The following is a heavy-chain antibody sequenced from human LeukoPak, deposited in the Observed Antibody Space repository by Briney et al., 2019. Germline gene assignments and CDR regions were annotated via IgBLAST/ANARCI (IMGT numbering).Heavy chain of an antibody. D-gene: IGHD6-6*01. Sequence: GGSLRLSCAASGFTFSSYAVSWVRQAPGKGLEWVSAISGSGGSTYYADSVKGRFTISRDNSKNTLYLQMNSLRAEDTAVYYCAKPVGSSPFFNRYSDYWGQGTLVTVSS. CDR3: AKPVGSSPFFNRYSDY. CDR2: ISGSGGST. CDR1: GFTFSSYA. V-gene: IGHV3-23*01. J-gene: IGHJ4*02.